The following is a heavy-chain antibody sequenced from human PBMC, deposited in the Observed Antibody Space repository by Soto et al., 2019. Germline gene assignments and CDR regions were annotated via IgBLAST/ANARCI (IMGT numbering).Heavy chain of an antibody. J-gene: IGHJ4*02. CDR2: IYGGGAT. Sequence: PGGSLRLSCAGSGLTVTNKDMSWIRQALGKGLEWVSIIYGGGATYYTDSVKGRFTISRDSSKNTLFLQMNNLRAEDTAVYYCCDWGFFWGLGTLVTVSS. V-gene: IGHV3-66*01. D-gene: IGHD2-21*02. CDR1: GLTVTNKD. CDR3: CDWGFF.